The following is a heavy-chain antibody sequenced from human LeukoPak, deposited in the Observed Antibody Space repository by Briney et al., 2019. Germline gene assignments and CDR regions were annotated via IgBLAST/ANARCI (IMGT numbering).Heavy chain of an antibody. CDR3: ARRVGSSWQFDF. J-gene: IGHJ4*02. V-gene: IGHV5-51*01. CDR1: GYTFTHYW. CDR2: IYPGDSDT. Sequence: GEALKLTCMVSGYTFTHYWIGWVRQMPGTGLEWMGIIYPGDSDTRSSPSFQGQVTISADKSITTAYLQWSSLKASDTAVYYCARRVGSSWQFDFWGQGTLVTVSS. D-gene: IGHD6-13*01.